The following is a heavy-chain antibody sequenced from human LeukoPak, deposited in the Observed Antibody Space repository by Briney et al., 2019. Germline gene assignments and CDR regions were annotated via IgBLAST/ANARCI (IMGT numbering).Heavy chain of an antibody. CDR2: IYYSGST. Sequence: PSETLSLTCTVSGGSISSSSYYWGWIRQPPGKGLEWIGSIYYSGSTYYNPSLKSRVTISVDTSKNQFSLKLSSVTAADTAVYYCATVLGIRDAFDIWGQGTMVTVSS. D-gene: IGHD7-27*01. CDR3: ATVLGIRDAFDI. CDR1: GGSISSSSYY. J-gene: IGHJ3*02. V-gene: IGHV4-39*07.